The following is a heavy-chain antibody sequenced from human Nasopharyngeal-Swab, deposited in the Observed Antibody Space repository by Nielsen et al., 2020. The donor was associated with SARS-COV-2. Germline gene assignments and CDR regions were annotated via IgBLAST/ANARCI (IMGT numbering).Heavy chain of an antibody. CDR2: ISYDGSNK. Sequence: GESLKISCAASGFTFSSYAMHRVRQAPGKGLEWVAVISYDGSNKYYADSVKGRFTISRDNSKNTLYLQMNSLRAEDTAVYYCARDRRDYGGNRNYFDYWGQGTLVTVSS. CDR3: ARDRRDYGGNRNYFDY. CDR1: GFTFSSYA. V-gene: IGHV3-30-3*01. D-gene: IGHD4-23*01. J-gene: IGHJ4*02.